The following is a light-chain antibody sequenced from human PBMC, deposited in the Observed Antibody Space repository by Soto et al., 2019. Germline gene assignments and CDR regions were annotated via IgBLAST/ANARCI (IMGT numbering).Light chain of an antibody. CDR3: CSYAGSSTLV. CDR2: EGS. Sequence: QSALTQPASVSGSPGQSITISCTGTSSDVGSYNLVSWSQRHPGKAPKLMIYEGSKRPSGVSNRFSGSKSGNTASLTISGLQAEDEADYYCCSYAGSSTLVFGGGTKLTVL. V-gene: IGLV2-23*01. CDR1: SSDVGSYNL. J-gene: IGLJ2*01.